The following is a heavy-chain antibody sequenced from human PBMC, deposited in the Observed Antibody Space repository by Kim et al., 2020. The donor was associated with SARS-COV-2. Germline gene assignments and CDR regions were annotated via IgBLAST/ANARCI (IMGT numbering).Heavy chain of an antibody. Sequence: SSCSTIYYADSVKGRFNISRDNAKNSLYLQMNSLRAEDTAVYYCASGESGWGQGTLVTVSS. D-gene: IGHD3-10*01. J-gene: IGHJ4*02. V-gene: IGHV3-48*03. CDR2: SSCSTI. CDR3: ASGESG.